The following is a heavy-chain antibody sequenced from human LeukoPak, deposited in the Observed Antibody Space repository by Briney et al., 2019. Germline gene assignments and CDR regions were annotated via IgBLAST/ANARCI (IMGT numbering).Heavy chain of an antibody. Sequence: ASVKASCKASGYTFTGYYMHWVRQAPGQGLEWMGWINPNSGGTNYAQKFQGRVTMTRDTSISTAYMELSRLRSDDTAVYYCARVRKLTIFGVVIGFDPWGQGTLVTVSS. CDR2: INPNSGGT. CDR1: GYTFTGYY. J-gene: IGHJ5*02. D-gene: IGHD3-3*01. CDR3: ARVRKLTIFGVVIGFDP. V-gene: IGHV1-2*02.